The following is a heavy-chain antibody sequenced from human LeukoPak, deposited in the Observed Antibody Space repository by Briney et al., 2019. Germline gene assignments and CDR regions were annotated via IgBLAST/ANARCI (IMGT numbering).Heavy chain of an antibody. V-gene: IGHV4-59*01. CDR3: ARQVYSSSWSYYFDY. CDR2: IHYSGST. J-gene: IGHJ4*02. CDR1: GGSISTYY. D-gene: IGHD6-13*01. Sequence: SETLSLTCAVPGGSISTYYWSWIRQPPGRGLEWIGSIHYSGSTSYNSSLKSRVTISVDTSKNQFSLKLSSVTPADTAVYYCARQVYSSSWSYYFDYWGQGTLVTVSS.